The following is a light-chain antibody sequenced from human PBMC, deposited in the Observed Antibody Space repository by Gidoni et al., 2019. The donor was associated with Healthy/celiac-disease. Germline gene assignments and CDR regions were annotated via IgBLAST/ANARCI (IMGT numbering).Light chain of an antibody. Sequence: IQLTKLPSTLSASVGARVTITCRASQSISSWLDWYQQKPGKAPKLLIYDASSLESGVPSRFSGSGSGTEFTLTISSLHPDDFATYDCQQYNSYWVTFGQGTKVEIK. CDR1: QSISSW. J-gene: IGKJ1*01. CDR2: DAS. CDR3: QQYNSYWVT. V-gene: IGKV1-5*01.